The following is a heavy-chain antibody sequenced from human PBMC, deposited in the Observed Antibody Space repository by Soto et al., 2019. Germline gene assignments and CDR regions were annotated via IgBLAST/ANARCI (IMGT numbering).Heavy chain of an antibody. CDR2: ISHDGNSQ. D-gene: IGHD1-20*01. CDR3: ARPPVGISMKLVAFEM. CDR1: GFAFRGYA. V-gene: IGHV3-30-3*01. Sequence: PGESLKISCEASGFAFRGYAMHWVRQAPGKGPEWVAVISHDGNSQFYTDSVKGRFYISRDNSRNKMFLQMNSLRPEDTAVYYCARPPVGISMKLVAFEMWGQGTMVTVSS. J-gene: IGHJ3*02.